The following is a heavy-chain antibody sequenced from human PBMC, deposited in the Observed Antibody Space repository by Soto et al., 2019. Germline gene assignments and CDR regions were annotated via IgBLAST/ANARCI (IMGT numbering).Heavy chain of an antibody. Sequence: PSETLSLTCTVSGGTIISDSYYWGWIRQPPEKGLEWIASISYSGSTYYNPTLKSRLTISVDTSKSQFSLKLSSVTAADTAVYYCARDHPHSYGVYYFDYWGQGTPVTVSS. CDR2: ISYSGST. D-gene: IGHD5-18*01. CDR3: ARDHPHSYGVYYFDY. J-gene: IGHJ4*02. V-gene: IGHV4-39*02. CDR1: GGTIISDSYY.